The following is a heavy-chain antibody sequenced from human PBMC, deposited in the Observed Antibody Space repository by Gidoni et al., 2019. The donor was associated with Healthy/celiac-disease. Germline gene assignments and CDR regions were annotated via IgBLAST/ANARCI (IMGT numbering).Heavy chain of an antibody. CDR3: ARPFPLSGPLIESFDP. Sequence: QLQLQESGPGLVKPSETLSLTCTVSGCSISSSSYYWGWIRQPPGKGLEWIGSIYYCGSTYYNPALKSRVTISVDTSKNQFSLKLSSVTAADTAVYYCARPFPLSGPLIESFDPWGQGTLVTVSS. CDR1: GCSISSSSYY. CDR2: IYYCGST. J-gene: IGHJ5*02. V-gene: IGHV4-39*01. D-gene: IGHD3-22*01.